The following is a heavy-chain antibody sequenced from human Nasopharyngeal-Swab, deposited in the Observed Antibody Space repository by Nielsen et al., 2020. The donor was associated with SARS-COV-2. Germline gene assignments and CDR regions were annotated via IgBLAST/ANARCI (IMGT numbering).Heavy chain of an antibody. CDR1: GYTFTSYG. Sequence: ASVKVSCKASGYTFTSYGISWVRQAPGQGLEWMGWISAYNGNTNYVQKLQGRVTMTTDTSTSTAYMELRSLRSDDTAVYYCARAMGSGSLSDWYYYYGMDVWGQGTTVTVPS. D-gene: IGHD6-19*01. V-gene: IGHV1-18*01. CDR2: ISAYNGNT. CDR3: ARAMGSGSLSDWYYYYGMDV. J-gene: IGHJ6*02.